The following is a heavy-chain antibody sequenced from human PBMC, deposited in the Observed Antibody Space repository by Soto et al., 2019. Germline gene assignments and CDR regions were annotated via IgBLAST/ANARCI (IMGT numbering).Heavy chain of an antibody. CDR1: GGSISSYY. D-gene: IGHD6-19*01. V-gene: IGHV4-59*01. Sequence: SETLSLTCTVSGGSISSYYWSWIRQPPGKGLEWIGYIYYTGSTNYNPSLKSRVTISVDTSKNQFSLKLSSVTAADTAVYYCARDEYSSGWYHWFDPWGQGTLVTVSS. J-gene: IGHJ5*02. CDR3: ARDEYSSGWYHWFDP. CDR2: IYYTGST.